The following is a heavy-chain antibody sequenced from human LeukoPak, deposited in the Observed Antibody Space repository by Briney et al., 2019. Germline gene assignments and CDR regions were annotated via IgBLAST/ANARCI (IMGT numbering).Heavy chain of an antibody. CDR3: ARRGSSSWTYYYYYYMDV. CDR2: INHSGST. CDR1: GYSISSGYY. Sequence: KASETLSLTCTVSGYSISSGYYWGWIRQPPGKGLEWIGEINHSGSTNYNPSLKSRVTISVDTSKNQFSLKLSSVTAADTAVCYCARRGSSSWTYYYYYYMDVWGKGTTVTISS. V-gene: IGHV4-38-2*02. J-gene: IGHJ6*03. D-gene: IGHD6-13*01.